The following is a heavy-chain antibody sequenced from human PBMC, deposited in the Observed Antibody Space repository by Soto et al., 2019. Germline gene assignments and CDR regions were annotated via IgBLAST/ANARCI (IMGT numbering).Heavy chain of an antibody. D-gene: IGHD3-3*01. V-gene: IGHV4-30-2*01. Sequence: SETLSLTCAVSGGSISSGGYSWSWIRQPPGKGLEWIGYIYHSGSTYYNPSLKSRVTISVDRSKNQFSLKLSSVTAADTAVYYCAGLQGYDFWSGYYPYNWFDPWGQGTLVTVSS. CDR1: GGSISSGGYS. CDR3: AGLQGYDFWSGYYPYNWFDP. J-gene: IGHJ5*02. CDR2: IYHSGST.